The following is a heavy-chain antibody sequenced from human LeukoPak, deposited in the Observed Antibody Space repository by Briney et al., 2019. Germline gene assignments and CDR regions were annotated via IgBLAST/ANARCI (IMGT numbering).Heavy chain of an antibody. D-gene: IGHD5-24*01. V-gene: IGHV4-34*01. J-gene: IGHJ4*02. CDR2: INHSGST. CDR3: ARGGWLHLYDY. Sequence: PSETLSLTCAVYGGSFSGYYWSWIRQPPGKGLEWIGEINHSGSTNYNPSLKSRVTISVDTSKNQFSLKLSSVIAADTAVYYCARGGWLHLYDYWGQGTLVTVSS. CDR1: GGSFSGYY.